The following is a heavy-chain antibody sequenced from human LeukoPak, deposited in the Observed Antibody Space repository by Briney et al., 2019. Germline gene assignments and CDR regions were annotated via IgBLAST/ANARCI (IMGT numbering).Heavy chain of an antibody. J-gene: IGHJ3*02. Sequence: SETLSLTCTVSGGSISSSSYYWGWIRQPPGKGLEWIGSIYYSGSTYYNPSLKSRVTISVDTSKNQFSLKLSSVTAADTAVYYCARRKPRWELNAFDIWGQGTMVTVSS. D-gene: IGHD1-26*01. V-gene: IGHV4-39*01. CDR1: GGSISSSSYY. CDR3: ARRKPRWELNAFDI. CDR2: IYYSGST.